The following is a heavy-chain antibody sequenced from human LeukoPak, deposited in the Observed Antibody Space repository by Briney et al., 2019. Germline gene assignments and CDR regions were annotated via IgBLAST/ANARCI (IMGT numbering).Heavy chain of an antibody. Sequence: GGSLRLSCAASGFTFSSYAMHWVRQAPGKGLEWVAVISYDGSKKYYADSVKGRFTISRDNSKNTLYLQMNSLRAEDTAVYYCAREVPYDSCFDYWGQGTLVTVSS. D-gene: IGHD3-22*01. CDR2: ISYDGSKK. V-gene: IGHV3-30*04. CDR3: AREVPYDSCFDY. CDR1: GFTFSSYA. J-gene: IGHJ4*02.